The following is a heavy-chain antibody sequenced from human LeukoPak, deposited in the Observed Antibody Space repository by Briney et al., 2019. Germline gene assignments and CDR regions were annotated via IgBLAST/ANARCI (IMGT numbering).Heavy chain of an antibody. V-gene: IGHV3-13*01. CDR2: IGTAGDT. CDR1: GFTFSSYD. CDR3: ARDWHYYDSSGYYYEYYYYYMDV. Sequence: GGSLRLSCAASGFTFSSYDMHWVRQATGKGLEWVSAIGTAGDTYYPGSVKGRFTISRDNAKNSLYLQMNSLRAEDTAVYYCARDWHYYDSSGYYYEYYYYYMDVWGKGTTVTVSS. J-gene: IGHJ6*03. D-gene: IGHD3-22*01.